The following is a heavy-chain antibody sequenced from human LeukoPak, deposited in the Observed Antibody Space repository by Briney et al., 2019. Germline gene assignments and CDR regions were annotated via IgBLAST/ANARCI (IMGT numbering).Heavy chain of an antibody. J-gene: IGHJ4*02. Sequence: ASVKVSCKASGYSSTSYYMHWVRQAPGQGLEWMGFINPNTGGTSYAQKFQARVTMTRDTSISTAYMELSGLRSDDTAVYYCARRYDFWSGYPTAFDYWGQGTLVTVSS. CDR2: INPNTGGT. D-gene: IGHD3-3*01. CDR1: GYSSTSYY. V-gene: IGHV1-2*02. CDR3: ARRYDFWSGYPTAFDY.